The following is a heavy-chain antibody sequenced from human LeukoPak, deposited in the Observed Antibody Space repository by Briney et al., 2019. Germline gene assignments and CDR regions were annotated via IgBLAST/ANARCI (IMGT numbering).Heavy chain of an antibody. CDR3: AKDRDYDILTGYYRSGAFDI. J-gene: IGHJ3*02. D-gene: IGHD3-9*01. CDR2: INSDGSST. Sequence: GGSLRLSCAASGFTFSSYWMHWVRQAPGKGLVWVSRINSDGSSTSYADSVKGRFTISRDNSKNTLYLQMNSLRAEDTAVYYCAKDRDYDILTGYYRSGAFDIWGQGTMVTVSS. CDR1: GFTFSSYW. V-gene: IGHV3-74*01.